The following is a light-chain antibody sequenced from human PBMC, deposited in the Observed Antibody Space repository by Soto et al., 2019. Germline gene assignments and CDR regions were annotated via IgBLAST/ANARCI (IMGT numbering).Light chain of an antibody. CDR1: QSVSSY. CDR3: QQRSNWPPRVT. CDR2: DAS. V-gene: IGKV3-11*01. J-gene: IGKJ5*01. Sequence: EIVLTQSPATLSLSPGERAPLSCRASQSVSSYLAWYQQNPGQAPRLLIYDASNRATGIPARFSGSGSGTDFTLTISSLEPGDFAVYYCQQRSNWPPRVTFGQGTRLEIK.